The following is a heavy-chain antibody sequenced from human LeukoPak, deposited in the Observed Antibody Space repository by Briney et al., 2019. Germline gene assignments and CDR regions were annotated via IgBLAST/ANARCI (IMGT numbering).Heavy chain of an antibody. D-gene: IGHD2-15*01. J-gene: IGHJ4*02. CDR3: ARRNSGTWWSFDS. V-gene: IGHV3-7*01. Sequence: GGSLRLSCEASRFTFSSYWMSWVRQAPGKGLEWVANIKDDGSQKNYIDSVKGRFTISRDNAKASLFLQLNSLSSEDTAVYYCARRNSGTWWSFDSWGQGTLVTVSS. CDR2: IKDDGSQK. CDR1: RFTFSSYW.